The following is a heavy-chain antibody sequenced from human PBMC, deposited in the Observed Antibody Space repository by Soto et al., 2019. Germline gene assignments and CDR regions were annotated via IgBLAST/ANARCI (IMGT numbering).Heavy chain of an antibody. Sequence: GASVKVSCKASGGTFSSYAISWVRQAPGQGLEWMGGIIPIFGTANYAQKFQGRVTITADESTSTAYMELSSLRSEDTAVYYCARGHIVVVTATNWFDPWGQGTLVTVSS. CDR1: GGTFSSYA. V-gene: IGHV1-69*13. D-gene: IGHD2-21*02. J-gene: IGHJ5*02. CDR3: ARGHIVVVTATNWFDP. CDR2: IIPIFGTA.